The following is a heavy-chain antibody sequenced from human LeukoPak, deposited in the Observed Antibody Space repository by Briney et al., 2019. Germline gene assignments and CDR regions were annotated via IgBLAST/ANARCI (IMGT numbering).Heavy chain of an antibody. D-gene: IGHD1-26*01. V-gene: IGHV3-15*01. CDR1: GFNFNKLQ. CDR2: VKANSDGGTT. Sequence: GSPKPSCSAPGFNFNKLQPNWVRQPPRKGLEGVGRVKANSDGGTTDYAAPVKGRFTISRDDSKKTLWLQMDTLQSEDTAVYYCTIVVGFYARRYFAYWGHGTLVTVSS. J-gene: IGHJ4*01. CDR3: TIVVGFYARRYFAY.